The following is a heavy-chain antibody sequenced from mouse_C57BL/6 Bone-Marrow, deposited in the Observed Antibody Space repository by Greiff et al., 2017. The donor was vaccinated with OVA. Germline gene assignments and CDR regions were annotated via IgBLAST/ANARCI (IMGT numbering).Heavy chain of an antibody. V-gene: IGHV1-18*01. D-gene: IGHD3-2*02. Sequence: VQLQQSGPELVKPGASVKIPCKASGYTFTDYNMDWVKQSHGKSIEWIGDINPNNGGTIYNQKFKGKATLTVDKSSSTVYMELRSLTSEDTAVYYYARRDSSGYWFAYWGQGTLVTVSA. CDR1: GYTFTDYN. CDR3: ARRDSSGYWFAY. J-gene: IGHJ3*01. CDR2: INPNNGGT.